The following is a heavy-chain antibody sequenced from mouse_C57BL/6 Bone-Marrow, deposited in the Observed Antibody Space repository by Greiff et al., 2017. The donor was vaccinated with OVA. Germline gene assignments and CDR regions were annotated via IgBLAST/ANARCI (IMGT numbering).Heavy chain of an antibody. V-gene: IGHV1-55*01. J-gene: IGHJ2*01. CDR1: GYTFTSYW. CDR2: IYPGSGST. CDR3: AREKDYYGSRPFDY. Sequence: QVQLQQLGAVFVKPGASAKMSCKASGYTFTSYWITWVKQRPGQGLEWIGDIYPGSGSTNYNEKFKSKATLTVDTSSSTAYMQLSSLTSEDSAVYYCAREKDYYGSRPFDYWGQGTTLTVSS. D-gene: IGHD1-1*01.